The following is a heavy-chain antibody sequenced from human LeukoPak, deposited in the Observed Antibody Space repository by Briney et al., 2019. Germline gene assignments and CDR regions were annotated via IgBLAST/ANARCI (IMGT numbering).Heavy chain of an antibody. J-gene: IGHJ6*04. CDR3: AELGITMIGGV. CDR1: GFTLSSYE. Sequence: QPGGSLRLSCAAPGFTLSSYEMNWVRQAPGKGLEWVSYISSSGSTIYYADSVKGRFTISRDNAKNSLYLQMNSLRAEDTAVYYCAELGITMIGGVWGKGTTVTISS. CDR2: ISSSGSTI. D-gene: IGHD3-10*02. V-gene: IGHV3-48*03.